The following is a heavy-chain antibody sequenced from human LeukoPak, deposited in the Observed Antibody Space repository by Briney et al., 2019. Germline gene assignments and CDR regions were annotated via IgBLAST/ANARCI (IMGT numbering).Heavy chain of an antibody. CDR1: GFTFSSYS. D-gene: IGHD3-22*01. V-gene: IGHV3-48*02. CDR2: ISSSSSTI. CDR3: ARVQYYYDSSGPPDY. J-gene: IGHJ4*02. Sequence: GGSLRLSCAASGFTFSSYSMNWVRQAPGKGLEWVSYISSSSSTIYYAGSVKGRFTISRDNAKNSLYLQMNSLRDEDTAVYYCARVQYYYDSSGPPDYWGQGTLATVSS.